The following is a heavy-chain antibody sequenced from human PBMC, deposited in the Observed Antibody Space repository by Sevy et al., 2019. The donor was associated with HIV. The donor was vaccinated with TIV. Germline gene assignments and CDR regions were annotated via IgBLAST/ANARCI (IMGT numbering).Heavy chain of an antibody. D-gene: IGHD2-15*01. V-gene: IGHV3-13*01. Sequence: GGSLRLFCAASGFTFSSYDMHWVRQATGKGLEWVSAIGTAGDTYYPGSVKGRFTISRENAKNSLYLQMNSLRAGDTAVYYCARVRRYCSGGSCYFDDAFDIWGQGTMVTVSS. CDR1: GFTFSSYD. J-gene: IGHJ3*02. CDR3: ARVRRYCSGGSCYFDDAFDI. CDR2: IGTAGDT.